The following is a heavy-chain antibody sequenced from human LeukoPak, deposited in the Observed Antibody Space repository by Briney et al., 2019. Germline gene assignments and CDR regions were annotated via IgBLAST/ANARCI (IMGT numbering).Heavy chain of an antibody. Sequence: ASVRVSCKTSGYTFNTYPIHWVRQAPGQGLEWMGWIRTNSGTPTYAQAFTGRFVFSLDTSVSTAYLQISSLKAEDTAVYYCASSYYYDSSGYLWETQNWFDPWGQGTLVTVSS. CDR3: ASSYYYDSSGYLWETQNWFDP. CDR2: IRTNSGTP. D-gene: IGHD3-22*01. V-gene: IGHV7-4-1*02. J-gene: IGHJ5*02. CDR1: GYTFNTYP.